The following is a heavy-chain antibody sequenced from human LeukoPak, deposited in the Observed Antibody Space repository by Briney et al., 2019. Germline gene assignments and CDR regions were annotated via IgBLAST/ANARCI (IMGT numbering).Heavy chain of an antibody. J-gene: IGHJ4*02. CDR2: ISSSSSSYI. CDR3: ARDWTPPGYSSSCFDY. V-gene: IGHV3-21*01. CDR1: GFTFSSYS. D-gene: IGHD6-6*01. Sequence: PGGSLRLSCAASGFTFSSYSMNWVRQAPGKGLEWVSSISSSSSSYIYYADSVKGRFTISRDSAKNSLYLQMNSLRAEDTAVYYCARDWTPPGYSSSCFDYWGQGTLVTVSS.